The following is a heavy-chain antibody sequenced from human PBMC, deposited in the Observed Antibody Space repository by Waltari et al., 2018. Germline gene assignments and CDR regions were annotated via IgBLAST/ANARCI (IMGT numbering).Heavy chain of an antibody. CDR3: AKSYGDYVFDY. J-gene: IGHJ4*02. CDR2: ISGSGGST. Sequence: EVQLLESGGGLVQPGGSLRLSCAASGFTFSSYAMSWVRQAPGKGLEWVSAISGSGGSTYDADSVKGRFTISRDNSKNTLYLKMNSRRAEDTAVYYCAKSYGDYVFDYWGQGTLVTVSS. CDR1: GFTFSSYA. D-gene: IGHD4-17*01. V-gene: IGHV3-23*01.